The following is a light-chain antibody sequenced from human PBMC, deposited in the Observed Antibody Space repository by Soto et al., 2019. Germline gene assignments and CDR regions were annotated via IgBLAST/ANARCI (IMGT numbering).Light chain of an antibody. CDR2: EVV. CDR3: KSYAGSNTYV. Sequence: TQPPSACGSPKQTVTISCNGTNNDIGVYDFVSWYQHHPGKAPRLIIYEVVQRPSGVPDRFSGSKYGNTASLTVSGLQAADEADYFCKSYAGSNTYVFGSGTKVTVL. J-gene: IGLJ1*01. CDR1: NNDIGVYDF. V-gene: IGLV2-8*01.